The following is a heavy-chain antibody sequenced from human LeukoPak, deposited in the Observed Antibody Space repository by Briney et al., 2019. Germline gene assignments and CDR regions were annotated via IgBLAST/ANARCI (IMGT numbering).Heavy chain of an antibody. CDR1: AFTFGSYN. Sequence: GGSLRLSCAASAFTFGSYNMNCVRQVPGKGREWVASMSRGSSYIYHADSVKGRCTISRDNAKNSLALQMNSLRDEDTAAYFCARGGVAEWRPSMRYYMDVWGKGTTVTVCS. CDR3: ARGGVAEWRPSMRYYMDV. D-gene: IGHD3-3*01. J-gene: IGHJ6*03. V-gene: IGHV3-21*01. CDR2: MSRGSSYI.